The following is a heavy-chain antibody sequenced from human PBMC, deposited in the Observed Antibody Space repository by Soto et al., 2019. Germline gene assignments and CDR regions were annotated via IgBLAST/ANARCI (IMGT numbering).Heavy chain of an antibody. CDR2: IYYSGST. CDR1: GGSINSGDYY. CDR3: ARIGLTTALL. V-gene: IGHV4-30-4*01. Sequence: QVQLQESGPGLVKPSQTLSLTCTVSGGSINSGDYYWSWIRQPPGKGLEWIGYIYYSGSTYYNPPLRXXVXIXXDTSKTHFFLNLSSVTAADTAVYYCARIGLTTALLWGQGTLVTVSS. J-gene: IGHJ4*02. D-gene: IGHD4-17*01.